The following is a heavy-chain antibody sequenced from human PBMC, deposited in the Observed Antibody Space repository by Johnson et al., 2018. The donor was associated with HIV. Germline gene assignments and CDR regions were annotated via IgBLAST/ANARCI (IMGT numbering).Heavy chain of an antibody. V-gene: IGHV3-30*19. CDR2: IWYDGTNK. J-gene: IGHJ3*02. Sequence: QVQLVESGGGVVQPGMSLRLSCAASGFTFSSYGIHWVRQAPGKGLEWVAVIWYDGTNKYYADSVKGRFTISRDNSKNTLYLQMSSLRVEDTAVYCCARVRIIYSSSSHAFDIWGQGTMVTVSS. D-gene: IGHD6-6*01. CDR1: GFTFSSYG. CDR3: ARVRIIYSSSSHAFDI.